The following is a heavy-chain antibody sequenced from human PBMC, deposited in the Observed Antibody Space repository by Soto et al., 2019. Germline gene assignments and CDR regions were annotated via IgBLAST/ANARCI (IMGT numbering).Heavy chain of an antibody. CDR2: ISYDGSNK. V-gene: IGHV3-30*03. D-gene: IGHD2-15*01. Sequence: QVQLVESGGGVVQPGRSLRLSCAASGFTFSSYGMHWVRQAPGKGLEWVAVISYDGSNKYYADSVKGRFTISRDNSKNTLYLQMNSLRAEDTAVYYCARDEDIVVVVAATPMGYWGQGTLVTVSS. CDR1: GFTFSSYG. J-gene: IGHJ4*02. CDR3: ARDEDIVVVVAATPMGY.